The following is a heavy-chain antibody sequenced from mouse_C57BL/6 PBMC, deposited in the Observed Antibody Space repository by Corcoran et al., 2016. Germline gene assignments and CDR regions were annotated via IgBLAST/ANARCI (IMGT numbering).Heavy chain of an antibody. J-gene: IGHJ1*03. CDR1: GYTFTTYG. V-gene: IGHV9-3*01. Sequence: QIQLVQSGPELKKPGETVKISCKASGYTFTTYGMSWVKQAPGKGLKWMGWINTYSGVPTYADDFKGRFAFSLETSASTAYLQINNLKNEDTATYFCARKDGGIYWYFDVWGTGTTVTVSS. D-gene: IGHD1-1*02. CDR2: INTYSGVP. CDR3: ARKDGGIYWYFDV.